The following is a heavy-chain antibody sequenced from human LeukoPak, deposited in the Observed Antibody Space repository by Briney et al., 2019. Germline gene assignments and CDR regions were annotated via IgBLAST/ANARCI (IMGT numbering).Heavy chain of an antibody. CDR1: GGSISSYY. CDR3: ARDLYYYGSGSYLELYFDY. V-gene: IGHV4-4*07. D-gene: IGHD3-10*01. J-gene: IGHJ4*02. Sequence: PSETLSLTCTVSGGSISSYYWSWIRQPAGKGLEWIGRIYTSGSTNYNPSLESRVTMSVDTSKNQFSLKLSSVTAADTAVYYCARDLYYYGSGSYLELYFDYWGQGTLVTVSS. CDR2: IYTSGST.